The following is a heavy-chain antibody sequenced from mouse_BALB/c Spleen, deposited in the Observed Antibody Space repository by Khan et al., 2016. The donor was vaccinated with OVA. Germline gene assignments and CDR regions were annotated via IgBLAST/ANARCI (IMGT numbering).Heavy chain of an antibody. D-gene: IGHD4-1*01. J-gene: IGHJ3*01. Sequence: VQLQQSGAELEKPGASVKLSCKASGYTFTSYYMYWVKQRPGQGLEWIGEINPSDGDTNFNEKFKSKATLTVDKSSSTVYMQLSSLTSEDSAVYYCTRSGYGTFAYWGQGTLVTVSA. V-gene: IGHV1S81*02. CDR3: TRSGYGTFAY. CDR2: INPSDGDT. CDR1: GYTFTSYY.